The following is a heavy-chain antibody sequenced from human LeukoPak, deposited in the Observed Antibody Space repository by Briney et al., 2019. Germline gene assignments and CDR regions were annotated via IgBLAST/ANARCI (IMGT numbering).Heavy chain of an antibody. CDR3: AKEPRSRLQDIVVVVAAT. CDR1: GFTFDDYA. V-gene: IGHV3-23*01. D-gene: IGHD2-15*01. Sequence: GRSLRLCCAASGFTFDDYAMHWVHQAPGKGLEWVSAISGSGGSTYYADSVKGRFTISRDNSKNTLYLQMNSLRAEDTAVYYCAKEPRSRLQDIVVVVAATWGQGTMVTVSS. CDR2: ISGSGGST. J-gene: IGHJ3*01.